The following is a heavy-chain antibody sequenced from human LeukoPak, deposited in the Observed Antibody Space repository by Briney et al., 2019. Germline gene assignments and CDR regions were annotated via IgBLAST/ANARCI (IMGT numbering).Heavy chain of an antibody. CDR1: GGSISSSSYY. J-gene: IGHJ4*02. Sequence: SSETLSLTCTVSGGSISSSSYYWGWIRQPPGKGLEWIGSISYSGSTYYNPSLKSRVTISVDASKNQFSLKLSPVTAADTAVFYCATWESESSWDTAMSYRIDYWGQGTLVTVSS. CDR3: ATWESESSWDTAMSYRIDY. V-gene: IGHV4-39*01. D-gene: IGHD5-18*01. CDR2: ISYSGST.